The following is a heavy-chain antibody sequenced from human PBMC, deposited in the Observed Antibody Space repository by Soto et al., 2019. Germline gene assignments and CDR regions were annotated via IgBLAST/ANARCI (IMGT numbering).Heavy chain of an antibody. J-gene: IGHJ6*02. CDR1: GVRYNREN. CDR2: ISSRSDI. Sequence: GYLRRTGIGSGVRYNRENIKCVRQSPGKGLEWVSSISSRSDIYYADSVKGRFTISRDNAKNSVSLQMNSLRAEDTAVYYCAREYTAWPLAYGLDVWGQGTTVTVS. V-gene: IGHV3-21*01. D-gene: IGHD2-2*02. CDR3: AREYTAWPLAYGLDV.